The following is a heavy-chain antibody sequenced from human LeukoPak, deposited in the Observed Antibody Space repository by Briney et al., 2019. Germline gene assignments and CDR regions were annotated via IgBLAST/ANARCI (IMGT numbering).Heavy chain of an antibody. Sequence: PETLSLTCTVSGGSISRSSYYWGWIRQPPGKGLEWIGNIYYSGNTYYNPSLKSRVTISVDTSQNQFSLKLSSVTAADTAVYYCASCSVNCYSFDPWGQGTLVTVSS. V-gene: IGHV4-39*01. CDR2: IYYSGNT. CDR3: ASCSVNCYSFDP. J-gene: IGHJ5*02. D-gene: IGHD2-21*01. CDR1: GGSISRSSYY.